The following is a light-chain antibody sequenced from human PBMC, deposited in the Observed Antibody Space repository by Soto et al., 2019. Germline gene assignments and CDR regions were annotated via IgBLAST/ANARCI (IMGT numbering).Light chain of an antibody. CDR2: RNN. J-gene: IGLJ1*01. CDR1: SSNVGSNH. V-gene: IGLV1-47*01. Sequence: QSVPTQPPSASGTPGQRVTISCSGSSSNVGSNHVYWYQQLPGSAPKLLIYRNNQRPSGVPDRFSGSKSGTSASLAISGLRSEDEADYYCAAWDDSLSGGVFGTGTKVTVL. CDR3: AAWDDSLSGGV.